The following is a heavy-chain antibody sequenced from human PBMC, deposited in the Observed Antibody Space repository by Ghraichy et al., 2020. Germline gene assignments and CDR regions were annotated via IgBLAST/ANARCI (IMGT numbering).Heavy chain of an antibody. D-gene: IGHD2-2*01. CDR1: GFTFSSYA. CDR3: AKDRVRKYQLLLGAGYWFDP. Sequence: GGSLRLSCAASGFTFSSYAMSWVRQAPGKGLEWVSAISGSGGSTYYADSVKGRFTISRDNSKNTLYLQMNSLRAEDTAVYYCAKDRVRKYQLLLGAGYWFDPCGQGTLVTVSS. CDR2: ISGSGGST. J-gene: IGHJ5*02. V-gene: IGHV3-23*01.